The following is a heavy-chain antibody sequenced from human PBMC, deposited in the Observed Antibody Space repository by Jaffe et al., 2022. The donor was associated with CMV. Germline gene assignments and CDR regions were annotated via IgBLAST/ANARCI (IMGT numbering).Heavy chain of an antibody. J-gene: IGHJ3*02. CDR3: AREAYYDSSGGVAFDI. CDR1: GYTFTSYY. CDR2: INPSGGST. Sequence: QVQLVQSGAEVKKPGASVKVSCKASGYTFTSYYMHWVRQAPGQGLEWMGIINPSGGSTSYAQKFQGRVTMTRDTSTSTVYMELSSLRSEDTAVYYCAREAYYDSSGGVAFDIWGQGTMVTVSS. V-gene: IGHV1-46*01. D-gene: IGHD3-22*01.